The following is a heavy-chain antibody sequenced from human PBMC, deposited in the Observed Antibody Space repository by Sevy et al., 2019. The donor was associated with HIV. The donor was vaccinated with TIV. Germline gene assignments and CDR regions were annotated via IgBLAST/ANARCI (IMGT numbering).Heavy chain of an antibody. CDR1: GYTLTELS. Sequence: ASVKVSCKVSGYTLTELSMHWVRQAPGKGLEWMGGFDPEDGETIYAQKFQGRVTMTEDTSTDTAYMELSSLRSEDTAVYHCATDKSGIKNYYYYYGLDVWGQGTTVTVSS. D-gene: IGHD3-10*01. J-gene: IGHJ6*02. CDR3: ATDKSGIKNYYYYYGLDV. CDR2: FDPEDGET. V-gene: IGHV1-24*01.